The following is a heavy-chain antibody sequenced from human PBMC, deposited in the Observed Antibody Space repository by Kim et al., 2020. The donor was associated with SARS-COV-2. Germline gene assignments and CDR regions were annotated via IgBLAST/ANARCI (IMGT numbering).Heavy chain of an antibody. CDR3: ARDIFEDFDWLYSGYFDL. CDR1: GFTFSSYA. CDR2: ISYDGSNK. V-gene: IGHV3-30*04. D-gene: IGHD3-9*01. J-gene: IGHJ2*01. Sequence: GGSLRLSCAASGFTFSSYAMHWVRQAPGKGLEWVAVISYDGSNKYYADSVKGRFTISRDNSKNTLYLQMNSLRAEDTAVYYCARDIFEDFDWLYSGYFDLWGRGTLVTVSS.